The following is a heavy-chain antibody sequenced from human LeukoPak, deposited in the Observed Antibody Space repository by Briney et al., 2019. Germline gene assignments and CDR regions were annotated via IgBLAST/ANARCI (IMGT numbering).Heavy chain of an antibody. J-gene: IGHJ4*02. CDR3: ARHSSNSFDY. CDR2: IWYDGSKM. Sequence: GTSLRLSCAASGFTFSTYGMHWVRQAPGKGLEWVAVIWYDGSKMYYADSVKGRFTISRDTSKNTLYLQMNSLRAEDTAVYYCARHSSNSFDYWGQGTLVTVST. D-gene: IGHD2-21*01. CDR1: GFTFSTYG. V-gene: IGHV3-33*01.